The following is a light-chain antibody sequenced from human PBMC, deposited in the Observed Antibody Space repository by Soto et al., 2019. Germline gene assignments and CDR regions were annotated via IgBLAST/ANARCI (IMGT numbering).Light chain of an antibody. V-gene: IGKV1-39*01. CDR3: QQGYSISWT. J-gene: IGKJ1*01. CDR2: GEA. Sequence: DIHMTQSPSTLSAPSGEGVIITCRASQTVEGRMVWYEQQQGGEAKRLVTYGEASQSAGRPEFSSSGSGTEYTLPIISLQAEDFATVYCQQGYSISWTFGQGTKVDIK. CDR1: QTVEGR.